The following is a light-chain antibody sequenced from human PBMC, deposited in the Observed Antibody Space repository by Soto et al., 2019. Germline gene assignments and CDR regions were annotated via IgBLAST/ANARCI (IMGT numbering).Light chain of an antibody. CDR1: SGSVSTSYF. CDR3: VLYVGSRLV. CDR2: STN. V-gene: IGLV8-61*01. J-gene: IGLJ2*01. Sequence: QTVVTQEPSFSVSPGGTVTLTCGLTSGSVSTSYFPSWHQQTPGQAPRTLIYSTNTRSSGVPGRFSGSILGNKAALTITGAQAADESEYYCVLYVGSRLVFGGGTKLTVL.